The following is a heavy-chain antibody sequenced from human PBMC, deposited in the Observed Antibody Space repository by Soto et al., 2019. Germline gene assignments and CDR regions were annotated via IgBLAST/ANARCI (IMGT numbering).Heavy chain of an antibody. Sequence: SVKVSCKASGGTFSSYAISWVRQAPGQGLEWMGGIIPIFGTANYAQKFQGRVTITADESTSTAYMELSSLRSEDTAVYYCARAPDPDYGDYYFDYWGQGTLVTVSS. D-gene: IGHD4-17*01. J-gene: IGHJ4*02. V-gene: IGHV1-69*13. CDR2: IIPIFGTA. CDR1: GGTFSSYA. CDR3: ARAPDPDYGDYYFDY.